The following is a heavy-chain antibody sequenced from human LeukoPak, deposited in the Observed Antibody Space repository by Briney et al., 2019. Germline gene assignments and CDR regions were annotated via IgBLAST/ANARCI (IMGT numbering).Heavy chain of an antibody. CDR2: IWYDGSNK. Sequence: GGSLRLTCAASGFTFSSYGMHWVRQAPGKGLEWVAVIWYDGSNKYYADSVKGRFTISRDNSKNTLYLQMNSLRAEDTAVYYCAKDLVATTDAFDIWGQGTMVTVSS. CDR1: GFTFSSYG. V-gene: IGHV3-33*06. D-gene: IGHD5-12*01. J-gene: IGHJ3*02. CDR3: AKDLVATTDAFDI.